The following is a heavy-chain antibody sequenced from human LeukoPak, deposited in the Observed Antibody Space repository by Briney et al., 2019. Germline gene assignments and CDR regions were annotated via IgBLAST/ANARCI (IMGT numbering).Heavy chain of an antibody. CDR2: IYSGGST. J-gene: IGHJ5*02. Sequence: GGSLRLSCAASGLTVSSNYMSWVRQAPGKGLEWVSVIYSGGSTYYADSVKGRFTISRDNSKNTLYLQMNSLRAEDTAVYYCARETRKGGFDPWGQGTLVTVSS. V-gene: IGHV3-53*01. CDR1: GLTVSSNY. CDR3: ARETRKGGFDP.